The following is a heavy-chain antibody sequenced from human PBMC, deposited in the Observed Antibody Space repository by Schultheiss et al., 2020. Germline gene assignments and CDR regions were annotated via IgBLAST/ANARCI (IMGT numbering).Heavy chain of an antibody. CDR1: GFTFSDFY. V-gene: IGHV4-34*01. J-gene: IGHJ4*02. CDR2: INHSGST. CDR3: AREDYSSSPSFDY. Sequence: GSLRLSCAASGFTFSDFYMSWIRQAPGKGLEWIGEINHSGSTNYNPSLKSRVTISVDKSKNQFSLKLTSVTAADTAVYYCAREDYSSSPSFDYWGQGTLVTVSS. D-gene: IGHD4-11*01.